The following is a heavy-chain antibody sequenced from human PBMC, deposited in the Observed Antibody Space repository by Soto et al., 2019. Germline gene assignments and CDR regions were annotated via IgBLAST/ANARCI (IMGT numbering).Heavy chain of an antibody. CDR1: GYTFTSYG. D-gene: IGHD3-22*01. CDR2: ISAYNGNT. CDR3: ASVKYYYDSSGYYEGYGMDV. J-gene: IGHJ6*02. V-gene: IGHV1-18*01. Sequence: ASVKVSCKASGYTFTSYGISWVRQAPGQGLEWMGWISAYNGNTNYAQKLQGRVTMTTDTSTSTAYMELRSLRSDDTAVYYCASVKYYYDSSGYYEGYGMDVWGQGTTVTVSS.